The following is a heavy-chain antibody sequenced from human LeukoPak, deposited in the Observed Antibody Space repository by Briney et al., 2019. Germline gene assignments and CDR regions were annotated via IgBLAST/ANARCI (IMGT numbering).Heavy chain of an antibody. CDR2: IWYDGDKK. V-gene: IGHV3-33*01. CDR3: ARAPRGYSSYYCDY. D-gene: IGHD5-18*01. J-gene: IGHJ4*02. CDR1: GITFNYYC. Sequence: GGPLSFTCAVSGITFNYYCMHWVRQAPGKGLEWIAAIWYDGDKKEYAASVKGRFTISRDNSKSTLYLQMNNLRAGDTAMYYCARAPRGYSSYYCDYWGRGTLVTVSS.